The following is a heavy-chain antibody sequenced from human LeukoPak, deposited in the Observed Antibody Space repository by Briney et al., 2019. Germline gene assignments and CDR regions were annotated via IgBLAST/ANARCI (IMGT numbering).Heavy chain of an antibody. V-gene: IGHV4-4*09. Sequence: PSETLSLTCTVSGGSISSFYWSWIWQPPGKGLEWIGYIYPGGSANYNPSLKSRVTISVDTSKNQFSLRLTSVTAADTAVYFCARLYTSSSYFDSWGQGTLVTVSS. D-gene: IGHD6-6*01. CDR2: IYPGGSA. CDR1: GGSISSFY. J-gene: IGHJ4*02. CDR3: ARLYTSSSYFDS.